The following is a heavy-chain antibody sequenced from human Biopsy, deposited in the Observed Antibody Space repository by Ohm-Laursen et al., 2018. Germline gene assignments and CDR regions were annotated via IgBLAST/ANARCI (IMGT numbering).Heavy chain of an antibody. CDR3: SRMPRFDY. CDR1: GGSISGYH. D-gene: IGHD2-2*01. V-gene: IGHV4-59*01. CDR2: ISYTRGI. Sequence: SETLSLTCTVSGGSISGYHWSWIRKSPGKGLEWLAFISYTRGITPYPSLNGRATMSLDTSKNQFSLRLIYVTAADPAVYFCSRMPRFDYWGQGTLVTVSS. J-gene: IGHJ4*02.